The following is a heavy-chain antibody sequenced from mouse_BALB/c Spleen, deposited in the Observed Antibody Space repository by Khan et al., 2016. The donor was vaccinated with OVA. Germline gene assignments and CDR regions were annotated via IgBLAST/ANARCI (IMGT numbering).Heavy chain of an antibody. Sequence: QVQLKESGPGLVAPSQSLSITCTISGFSLTNYGVHWVRQPPGKGLEWLVVIWSDGSTTYNSALKSRLTISKDNSKSQVFLKMNSRQSEDTAVYFCARQPYYHYNIMDYWGQGTSVTVSS. CDR2: IWSDGST. J-gene: IGHJ4*01. CDR3: ARQPYYHYNIMDY. D-gene: IGHD2-10*01. V-gene: IGHV2-6-1*01. CDR1: GFSLTNYG.